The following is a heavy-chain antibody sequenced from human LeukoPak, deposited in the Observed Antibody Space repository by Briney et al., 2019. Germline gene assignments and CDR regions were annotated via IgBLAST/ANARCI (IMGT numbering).Heavy chain of an antibody. J-gene: IGHJ4*02. CDR3: ARAGDYYVSGSYLGY. CDR1: GGSISSYY. CDR2: IYHRGSA. Sequence: SETLSLTCTVPGGSISSYYWTWIRQPPGKGLEWIGYIYHRGSANYNPSLKGRVTISVDTSKNQFSLTLSSVTAADTAVYYCARAGDYYVSGSYLGYWGQGTLVTVSS. D-gene: IGHD3-10*01. V-gene: IGHV4-59*01.